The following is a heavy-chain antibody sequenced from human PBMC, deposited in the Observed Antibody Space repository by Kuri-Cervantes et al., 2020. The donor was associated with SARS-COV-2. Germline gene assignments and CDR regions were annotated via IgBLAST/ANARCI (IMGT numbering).Heavy chain of an antibody. Sequence: ASVKVSCKVSGYTLTELSMHWVRQAPGKGLEWMGGFDPEDGETIYAQKFQGRVTMTEDTSTDTAYMELSSLRSEDTAVYYCARQTWGYSGSYQINAFDIWGQGTMVTVSS. CDR3: ARQTWGYSGSYQINAFDI. CDR1: GYTLTELS. V-gene: IGHV1-24*01. J-gene: IGHJ3*02. D-gene: IGHD1-26*01. CDR2: FDPEDGET.